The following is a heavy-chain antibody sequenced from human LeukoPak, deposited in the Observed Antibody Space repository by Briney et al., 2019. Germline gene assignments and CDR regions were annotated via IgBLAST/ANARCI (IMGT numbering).Heavy chain of an antibody. CDR1: GFTFDDYA. CDR3: ARSRTSAFDI. Sequence: GGSLRLSCAASGFTFDDYAMHWVRQAPGKGLEWVANIKQDGSDKYYVDSVKGRFTISRDNAKSSLYLQMNSLRAEDTAVYYCARSRTSAFDIWGQGTMVTVSS. V-gene: IGHV3-7*01. J-gene: IGHJ3*02. CDR2: IKQDGSDK.